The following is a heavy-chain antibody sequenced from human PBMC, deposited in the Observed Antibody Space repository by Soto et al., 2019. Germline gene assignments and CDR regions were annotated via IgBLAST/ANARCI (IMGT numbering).Heavy chain of an antibody. D-gene: IGHD5-12*01. Sequence: PSETLSLTCTVSGGSISSGDYYWSWIRQPPGKGLEWIGYIYYSGSTYYNPSLKSRVTISVDTSKNQFSLKLSSVTAADTAVYYCARVEMATTRFDDWGQGTLVTVSS. CDR2: IYYSGST. CDR3: ARVEMATTRFDD. CDR1: GGSISSGDYY. V-gene: IGHV4-30-4*01. J-gene: IGHJ4*02.